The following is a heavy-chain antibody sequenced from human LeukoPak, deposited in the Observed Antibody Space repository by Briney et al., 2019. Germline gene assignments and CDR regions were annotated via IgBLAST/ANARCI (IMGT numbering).Heavy chain of an antibody. CDR3: ARSLWESRGVLHFDK. J-gene: IGHJ4*02. D-gene: IGHD2-8*01. V-gene: IGHV6-1*01. Sequence: SQTLSLTCAISGDSVSSNSAAWNWIRQSPSRGLEWLGRTYYRSKWYNDYAVSVKSRITIKPETSKNQFSLQLNSVTPEDTAVYYCARSLWESRGVLHFDKWGQGTQVTVSS. CDR1: GDSVSSNSAA. CDR2: TYYRSKWYN.